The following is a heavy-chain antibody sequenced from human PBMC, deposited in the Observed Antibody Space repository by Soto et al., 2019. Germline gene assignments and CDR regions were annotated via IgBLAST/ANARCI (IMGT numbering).Heavy chain of an antibody. CDR1: GGSFSPYY. Sequence: QVHLQQWGAGLLKPSETLSLTCAVYGGSFSPYYWSWTWIRQPPGKGLEWIGDINHRGSTKYNPSLRSEVTISLETSKIQFSLKVKSLTAADTAVYYFARGKWGIGWPLGKYFYGLDVWGQGTAVTVSS. J-gene: IGHJ6*02. D-gene: IGHD6-19*01. V-gene: IGHV4-34*01. CDR3: ARGKWGIGWPLGKYFYGLDV. CDR2: INHRGST.